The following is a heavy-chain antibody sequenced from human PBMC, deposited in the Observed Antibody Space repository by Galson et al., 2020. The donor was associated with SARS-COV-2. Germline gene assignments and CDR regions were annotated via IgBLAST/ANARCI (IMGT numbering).Heavy chain of an antibody. CDR1: GYSISSGYY. V-gene: IGHV4-38-2*02. J-gene: IGHJ4*02. Sequence: SETLSLTCTVSGYSISSGYYWGWIRPPPGKGLEFVASIYNSGTTYYNPSLRSRVTLSVDTTQNQFSLKLTSVTAADTAVYYCARILDYWGQGTLVTVSS. CDR3: ARILDY. CDR2: IYNSGTT.